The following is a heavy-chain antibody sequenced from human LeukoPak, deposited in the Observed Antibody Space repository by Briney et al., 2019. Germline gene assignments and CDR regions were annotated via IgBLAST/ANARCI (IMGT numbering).Heavy chain of an antibody. D-gene: IGHD5-18*01. V-gene: IGHV4-59*08. J-gene: IGHJ4*02. CDR3: ARQRHVDTAMAYFDY. CDR2: IYYSGST. CDR1: GGSISSYY. Sequence: SETLSLTCTVSGGSISSYYWSWIRQPPGKGLEWIGYIYYSGSTNYNPSLKSRVTISVDTSKNQFSLKLSSVTAADTAVYYCARQRHVDTAMAYFDYWGQGTLVTVSS.